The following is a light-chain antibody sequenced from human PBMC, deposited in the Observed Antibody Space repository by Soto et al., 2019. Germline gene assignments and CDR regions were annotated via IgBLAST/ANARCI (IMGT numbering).Light chain of an antibody. J-gene: IGKJ1*01. V-gene: IGKV1-8*01. Sequence: AIRMPQSPSSLSASTGDRVTITCRASQGISSYLAWYQRKPGKAPKLLIHDASTLESGIPSRFSGSGSGTEFTLTISSLQPDDFATYYCQQYNSYWTFGQGTKVDIK. CDR2: DAS. CDR3: QQYNSYWT. CDR1: QGISSY.